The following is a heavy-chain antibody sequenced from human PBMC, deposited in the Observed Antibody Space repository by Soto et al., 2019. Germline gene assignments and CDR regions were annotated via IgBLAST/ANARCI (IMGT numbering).Heavy chain of an antibody. V-gene: IGHV4-61*01. J-gene: IGHJ3*02. CDR2: IYYSGGT. Sequence: QVQLQESGPGLVKPSETLSLTCTVSDGSVSSGSYYWNWIRQPPGKGLEWIGLIYYSGGTHYNPSVPSRSTISVATSRNHFSLRLRSLTAADTAIYYCALSRGAPTLAFAMWGQGTMVTVSS. CDR1: DGSVSSGSYY. CDR3: ALSRGAPTLAFAM. D-gene: IGHD3-10*01.